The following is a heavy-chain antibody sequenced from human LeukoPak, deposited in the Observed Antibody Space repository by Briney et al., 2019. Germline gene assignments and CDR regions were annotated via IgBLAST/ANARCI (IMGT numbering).Heavy chain of an antibody. CDR3: AALTRPYYYYMDV. V-gene: IGHV1-8*02. CDR1: GYTFTGYY. CDR2: MNPNSGNT. J-gene: IGHJ6*03. Sequence: ASVKVSCKASGYTFTGYYMHWVRQAPGQGLEWMGWMNPNSGNTGYAQKFQGRVTMTRNTSISTAYMELSSLRSEDTAVYYCAALTRPYYYYMDVWGKGTTVTISS.